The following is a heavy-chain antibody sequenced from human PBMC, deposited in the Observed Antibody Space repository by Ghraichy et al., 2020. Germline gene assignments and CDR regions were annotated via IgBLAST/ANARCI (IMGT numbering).Heavy chain of an antibody. D-gene: IGHD2-8*02. Sequence: SETLSLTCTVSGGSINGSYWSWIRQPAGKGLEWIGRIFSSGSTNYNPSLRSRVAMSVDTSKNQFSLKLSSVTAADTAVYYCARTVNVGLTVIWFDPWGQGALVTVSS. J-gene: IGHJ5*02. CDR3: ARTVNVGLTVIWFDP. CDR1: GGSINGSY. CDR2: IFSSGST. V-gene: IGHV4-4*07.